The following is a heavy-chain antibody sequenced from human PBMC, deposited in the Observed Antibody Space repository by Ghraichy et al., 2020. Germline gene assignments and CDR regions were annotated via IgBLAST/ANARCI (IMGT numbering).Heavy chain of an antibody. Sequence: GGSLRLSCAASGFTFSSYSMNWVRQAPGKGLEWVSYISSSSSTIYYADSVKGRFTISRDNAKNSLYLQMNSLRAEDTAVYYCARDPLAPTMSGGGAGPFDYWGQGTLVTVSS. CDR2: ISSSSSTI. CDR1: GFTFSSYS. D-gene: IGHD3-16*01. J-gene: IGHJ4*02. CDR3: ARDPLAPTMSGGGAGPFDY. V-gene: IGHV3-48*04.